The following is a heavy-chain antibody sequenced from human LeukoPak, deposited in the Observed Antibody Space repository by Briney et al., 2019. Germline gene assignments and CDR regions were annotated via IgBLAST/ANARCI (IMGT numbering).Heavy chain of an antibody. D-gene: IGHD2-2*01. CDR3: ARDRGSPEYCSSTSCPFDY. J-gene: IGHJ4*02. CDR2: INSDGSST. CDR1: GFTFSSYW. Sequence: PGGSPRLSCAASGFTFSSYWMHWVRQAPGEGLVWVSRINSDGSSTRYADSVKGRFTISRDNAKNTLYLQMNSLRADDTAVYYCARDRGSPEYCSSTSCPFDYWGQGTLVTVSS. V-gene: IGHV3-74*01.